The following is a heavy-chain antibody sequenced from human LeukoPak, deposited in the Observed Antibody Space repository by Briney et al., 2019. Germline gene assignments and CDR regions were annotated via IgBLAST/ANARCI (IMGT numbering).Heavy chain of an antibody. Sequence: GGSLRLSCAASGFTFSSYGMHWVRQAPGKGLEWVAVISYDGSNKYYADSVKGRFTISRDNSKNTLYLQMNSLRAEDTAVYYCAKGIGYYYDTRSDFDYWGQGTLVTVSS. CDR2: ISYDGSNK. J-gene: IGHJ4*02. V-gene: IGHV3-30*18. D-gene: IGHD3-22*01. CDR1: GFTFSSYG. CDR3: AKGIGYYYDTRSDFDY.